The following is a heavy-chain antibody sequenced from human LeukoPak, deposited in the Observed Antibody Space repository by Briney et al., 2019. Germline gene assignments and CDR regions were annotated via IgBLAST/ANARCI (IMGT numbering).Heavy chain of an antibody. V-gene: IGHV3-30-3*01. CDR3: ARVQWELLYSDY. D-gene: IGHD1-26*01. Sequence: PGRSLRLSCAASGFTFSSYAMHWVRQAPGKGLEWVALISYDESYRYYADSVKGRFTISRDNSKNTLYLQMNSLRAEDTAVYYCARVQWELLYSDYWGQGTLVTVSS. J-gene: IGHJ4*02. CDR1: GFTFSSYA. CDR2: ISYDESYR.